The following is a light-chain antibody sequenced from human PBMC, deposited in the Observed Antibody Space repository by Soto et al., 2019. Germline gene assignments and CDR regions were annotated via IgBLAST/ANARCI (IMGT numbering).Light chain of an antibody. CDR2: AVS. Sequence: QAALTQPPSASGSPGQSVAISCTGTSRDVGGQNYVSWFQQYPGKAPKLLIYAVSNRPSGVPYRFSGSKSGNTASLTISGLRAEDEADYYCCSNAGNNNYVFGPALQVTV. CDR1: SRDVGGQNY. J-gene: IGLJ1*01. CDR3: CSNAGNNNYV. V-gene: IGLV2-8*01.